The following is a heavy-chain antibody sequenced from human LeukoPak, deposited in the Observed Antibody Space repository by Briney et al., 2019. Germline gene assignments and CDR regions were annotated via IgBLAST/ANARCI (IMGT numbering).Heavy chain of an antibody. CDR2: IRYDGSNK. Sequence: GGSLRLSCAASGFTFSSYGMHWVRQAPGKGLEWVAFIRYDGSNKYYADSVKGRFTISRYNSKNTLYLQMNSLRAEDTAVYYCAKDHGGATGYFDYWGQGTLVTVSS. V-gene: IGHV3-30*02. D-gene: IGHD1-26*01. CDR3: AKDHGGATGYFDY. CDR1: GFTFSSYG. J-gene: IGHJ4*02.